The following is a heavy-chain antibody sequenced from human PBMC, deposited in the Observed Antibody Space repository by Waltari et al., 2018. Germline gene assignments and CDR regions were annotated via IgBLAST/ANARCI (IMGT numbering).Heavy chain of an antibody. J-gene: IGHJ4*02. CDR2: IYWNDDK. CDR1: GFSLSTSGVG. Sequence: QITLKESGPTLVKPTQTLTLTCTFSGFSLSTSGVGVGWIRQPPGKALEWLALIYWNDDKRYSPTLKSRLTITKDTSKDQVVLTMSNMDPVDTAAYYCAHTYHQCCSSTSCYTGELDYWGQGTLVTVSS. CDR3: AHTYHQCCSSTSCYTGELDY. D-gene: IGHD2-2*02. V-gene: IGHV2-5*01.